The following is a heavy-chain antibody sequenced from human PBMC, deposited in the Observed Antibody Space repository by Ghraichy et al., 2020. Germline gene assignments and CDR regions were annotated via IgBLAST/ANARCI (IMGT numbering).Heavy chain of an antibody. J-gene: IGHJ5*02. Sequence: SETLSLTCTVSGGSVSSGSYYWSWIRQPPGKGLEWIGYIYYSGSTNYNPSLKSRVTISVDTSKNQFSLKLSSVTAADTAVYYCARWGEVGPLDPWGQGTLVTVSS. CDR1: GGSVSSGSYY. V-gene: IGHV4-61*01. D-gene: IGHD3-16*01. CDR2: IYYSGST. CDR3: ARWGEVGPLDP.